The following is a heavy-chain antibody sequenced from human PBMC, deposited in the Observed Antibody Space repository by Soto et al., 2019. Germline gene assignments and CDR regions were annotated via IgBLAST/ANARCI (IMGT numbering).Heavy chain of an antibody. V-gene: IGHV4-39*01. CDR1: GGSISSSSYL. CDR2: MYYSGST. D-gene: IGHD1-26*01. CDR3: ANWEPRFDY. J-gene: IGHJ4*02. Sequence: SETLSLTCSVSGGSISSSSYLWGWIRQPPGKGLEWIGNMYYSGSTYYNLSLKSRVTISVDTSKNQFSLKLSSVTAADTAVYYCANWEPRFDYWGQGTLVTVSS.